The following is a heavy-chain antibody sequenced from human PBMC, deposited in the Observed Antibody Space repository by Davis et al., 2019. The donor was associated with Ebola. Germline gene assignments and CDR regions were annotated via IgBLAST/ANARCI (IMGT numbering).Heavy chain of an antibody. D-gene: IGHD2-2*01. CDR1: GYSFTSYW. CDR3: ARLAPPGRVVVPAGFDY. J-gene: IGHJ4*02. CDR2: IYPGDSDI. Sequence: GESLKISCKGSGYSFTSYWIGWVRQMPGKGLEWMGVIYPGDSDIRYSPSFQGQVTISADKSISTAYLQWSSLKASDTAMYYCARLAPPGRVVVPAGFDYWGQGTLVTVSS. V-gene: IGHV5-51*01.